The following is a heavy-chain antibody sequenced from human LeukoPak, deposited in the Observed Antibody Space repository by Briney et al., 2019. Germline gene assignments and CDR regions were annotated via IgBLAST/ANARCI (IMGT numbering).Heavy chain of an antibody. J-gene: IGHJ3*02. D-gene: IGHD2-15*01. V-gene: IGHV4-61*01. Sequence: PSETLSLTCTVSSGSVSSGTYYWTWIRQPPGKGLEWIGYISYSGSTNYNPSLKSRVTISVDTSKSQFSLNLSSVTAADTAVYYCARRGSGGRSFDIWGQGTMVIVSS. CDR1: SGSVSSGTYY. CDR2: ISYSGST. CDR3: ARRGSGGRSFDI.